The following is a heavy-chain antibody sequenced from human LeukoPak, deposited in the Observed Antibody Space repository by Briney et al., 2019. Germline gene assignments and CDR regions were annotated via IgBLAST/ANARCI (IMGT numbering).Heavy chain of an antibody. Sequence: PGGSLRLSCAASGFTFSSYPMSWVRQAPGKGLEWVSTISASGSGTYYADSLKGRFTISRDNSKNTLYLQMKSLRAEDTAVYYCAKYIIVTGPTFDYWGQGTLVTVSS. J-gene: IGHJ4*02. CDR3: AKYIIVTGPTFDY. V-gene: IGHV3-23*01. CDR1: GFTFSSYP. CDR2: ISASGSGT. D-gene: IGHD3-9*01.